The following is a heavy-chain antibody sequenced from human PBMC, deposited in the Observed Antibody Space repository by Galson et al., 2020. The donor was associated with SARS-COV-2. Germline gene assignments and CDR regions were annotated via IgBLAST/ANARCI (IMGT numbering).Heavy chain of an antibody. CDR1: GYTFTSYG. V-gene: IGHV1-18*01. Sequence: ASVKVSCKASGYTFTSYGISWVRQAPGQGLEWMGWISAYNGNTNYAQKLQDRVTMTTDTSTSTAYMELRSLRSDDTAVYYCARDINSGHTVYYGMDVWGQGTTVTVSS. D-gene: IGHD1-26*01. CDR3: ARDINSGHTVYYGMDV. J-gene: IGHJ6*02. CDR2: ISAYNGNT.